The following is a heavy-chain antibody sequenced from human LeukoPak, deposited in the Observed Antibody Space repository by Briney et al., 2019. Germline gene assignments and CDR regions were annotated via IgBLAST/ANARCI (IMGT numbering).Heavy chain of an antibody. CDR1: GGSISSGSYY. J-gene: IGHJ5*02. D-gene: IGHD3-22*01. CDR3: ASADGYYLSWFDP. V-gene: IGHV4-61*02. CDR2: TYTSGST. Sequence: SQTLSLTCTVSGGSISSGSYYWSWIRQPAGKGLEWIGRTYTSGSTNYNPSLKSRVTISVDTSKNQFSLKLSSVTAADTAVYYCASADGYYLSWFDPWGQGTLVTVSS.